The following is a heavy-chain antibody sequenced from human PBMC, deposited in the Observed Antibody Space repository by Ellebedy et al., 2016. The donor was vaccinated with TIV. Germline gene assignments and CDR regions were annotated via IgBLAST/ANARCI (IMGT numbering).Heavy chain of an antibody. J-gene: IGHJ4*02. CDR3: SRNLGHYMLSD. D-gene: IGHD2-8*01. CDR2: INGDGRAI. CDR1: GFTFSTYA. V-gene: IGHV3-7*01. Sequence: GGSLRLSXAASGFTFSTYAMAWVRQAPGKGLEWVANINGDGRAIQYADSVEGRFTISRDNAKKSLFLQMNSLRVEDTAMYYCSRNLGHYMLSDWGQGSLVTVSP.